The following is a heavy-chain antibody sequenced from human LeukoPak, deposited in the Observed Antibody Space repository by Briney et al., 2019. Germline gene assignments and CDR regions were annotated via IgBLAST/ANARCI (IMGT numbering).Heavy chain of an antibody. CDR2: INSDGSFT. CDR1: GFIFRSYW. Sequence: GGSLRLSCAASGFIFRSYWMYWVRQVPGKGLVWVSRINSDGSFTHNVDSVKGRFSISRDNSKNTLYLHMTSLKVEDTAVYYCVRLGSGYWGQGALVTVSS. J-gene: IGHJ4*02. D-gene: IGHD3-10*01. V-gene: IGHV3-74*01. CDR3: VRLGSGY.